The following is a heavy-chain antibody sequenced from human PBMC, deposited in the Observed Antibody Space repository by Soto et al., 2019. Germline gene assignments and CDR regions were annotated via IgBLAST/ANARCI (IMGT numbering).Heavy chain of an antibody. Sequence: EASVNVSCKASGYTFTGHYIHWVRQAPGQGPEWMGEIGPASGDTRYAQKFQGRVTMTRDTSITTVYMELNNLSPDDTAVYYCGRGRSGQLVVFYWGQRSPVTGSA. D-gene: IGHD3-10*01. V-gene: IGHV1-2*02. CDR2: IGPASGDT. J-gene: IGHJ4*02. CDR1: GYTFTGHY. CDR3: GRGRSGQLVVFY.